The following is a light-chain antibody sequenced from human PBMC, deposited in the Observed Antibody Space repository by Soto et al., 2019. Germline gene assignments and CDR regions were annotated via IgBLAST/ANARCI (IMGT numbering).Light chain of an antibody. J-gene: IGLJ3*02. V-gene: IGLV3-21*02. CDR3: QVWDSSSDHVV. Sequence: SSELTQPPSVSVAPGQTARITCGGNNIGGKSVHWYQQKPGQAPVLVVNDVSDRPSGIPERFSGSKSGNTATLTISRVEAGDEADYYCQVWDSSSDHVVFGGGTKVTVL. CDR2: DVS. CDR1: NIGGKS.